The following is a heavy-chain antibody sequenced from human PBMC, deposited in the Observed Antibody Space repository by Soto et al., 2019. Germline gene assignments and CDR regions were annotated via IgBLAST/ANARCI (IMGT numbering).Heavy chain of an antibody. J-gene: IGHJ4*02. CDR2: VYHTGRT. CDR1: GGSFKSGSYP. V-gene: IGHV4-61*01. CDR3: ARDFAYFDS. D-gene: IGHD3-3*01. Sequence: QVQLQESGPGLVKPSETLSLTCTVSGGSFKSGSYPWIWIRQPPGKGLEWIGYVYHTGRTSYNPSLKSRVSISMDTSKNQFSLNLDSVTAADTAVYFCARDFAYFDSWGQGTLVTVSS.